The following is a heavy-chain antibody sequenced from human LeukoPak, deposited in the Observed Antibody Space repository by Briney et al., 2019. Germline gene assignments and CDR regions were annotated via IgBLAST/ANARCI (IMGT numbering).Heavy chain of an antibody. D-gene: IGHD3-9*01. J-gene: IGHJ3*02. CDR2: ISGSSSYI. V-gene: IGHV3-21*01. Sequence: GGSLRLSCAASGFTCSSYSMNWVRQAPGKGLEWVSSISGSSSYIYYADSVKGRFTISRDNAKNSLYLQMNSLRAEDTAVYYCARVDYDILTGYYIYAFDIWGQGTMVTVSS. CDR1: GFTCSSYS. CDR3: ARVDYDILTGYYIYAFDI.